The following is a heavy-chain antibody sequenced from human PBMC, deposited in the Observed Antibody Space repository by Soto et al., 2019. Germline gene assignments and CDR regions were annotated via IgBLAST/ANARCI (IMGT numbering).Heavy chain of an antibody. CDR3: AKDRGDSSGYYYGISAFDI. CDR1: GFTFSSYG. J-gene: IGHJ3*02. Sequence: PGGSLRLSCAASGFTFSSYGMHWVRQAPGKGLEWVAVISYGGSNKYYADSVKGRFTISRDNSKNTLYLQMNSLRAEDTAVYYCAKDRGDSSGYYYGISAFDIWGQGTMVTVS. D-gene: IGHD3-22*01. CDR2: ISYGGSNK. V-gene: IGHV3-30*18.